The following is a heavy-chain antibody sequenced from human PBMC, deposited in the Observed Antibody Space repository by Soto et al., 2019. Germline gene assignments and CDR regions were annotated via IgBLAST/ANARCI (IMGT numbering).Heavy chain of an antibody. V-gene: IGHV4-59*01. CDR1: GGSISSYY. CDR3: ASIVGATDYGMNV. Sequence: SETLSLTCTVSGGSISSYYWSWIRQPPGKGLEWIGYIYYSGSTNYNPSLKSRVTIPVDTSKNQFSLKLSSVTTADTAVYYCASIVGATDYGMNVWGQGTTVTVSS. CDR2: IYYSGST. J-gene: IGHJ6*02. D-gene: IGHD1-26*01.